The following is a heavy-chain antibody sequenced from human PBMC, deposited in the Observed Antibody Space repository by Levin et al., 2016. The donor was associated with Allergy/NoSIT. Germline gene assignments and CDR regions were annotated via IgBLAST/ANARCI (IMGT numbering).Heavy chain of an antibody. J-gene: IGHJ6*03. V-gene: IGHV1-18*04. CDR3: ARDRSGQWLADYYYYYMDV. CDR2: ISAYNGNT. Sequence: ASVKVSCKASGYTFTSYGISWVRQAPGQGLEWMGWISAYNGNTNYAQKLQGRVTMTTDTSTSTAYMELRSLRSDDTAVYYCARDRSGQWLADYYYYYMDVWGKGTTVTVSS. D-gene: IGHD6-19*01. CDR1: GYTFTSYG.